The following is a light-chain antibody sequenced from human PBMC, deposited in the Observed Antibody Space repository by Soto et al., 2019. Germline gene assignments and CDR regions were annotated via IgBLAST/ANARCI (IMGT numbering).Light chain of an antibody. Sequence: DIQMTQSPSSLSASVGDRVTITCRAGQIISTHLNWYQQTPGKAPKLLIYAASSLQIGVPSRFSGSGSGTGCTLTITNVQPEDVATSNCNKSLSMPYTVSQGTKLEIK. V-gene: IGKV1-39*01. J-gene: IGKJ2*01. CDR3: NKSLSMPYT. CDR2: AAS. CDR1: QIISTH.